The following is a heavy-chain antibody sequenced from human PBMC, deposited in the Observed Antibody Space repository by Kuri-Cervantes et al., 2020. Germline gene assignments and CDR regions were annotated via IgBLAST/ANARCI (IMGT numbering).Heavy chain of an antibody. CDR1: GGSISSYY. J-gene: IGHJ4*02. D-gene: IGHD6-13*01. CDR3: ARGSSWYDY. CDR2: MSYSGTT. V-gene: IGHV4-59*13. Sequence: SETLSLTCTVSGGSISSYYWNWIRQPPGKGLGWIGYMSYSGTTNYNPSLQSRVTMSVDTSKNQFSLKLSSVTAADTAVYYCARGSSWYDYWGQGTLVTVSS.